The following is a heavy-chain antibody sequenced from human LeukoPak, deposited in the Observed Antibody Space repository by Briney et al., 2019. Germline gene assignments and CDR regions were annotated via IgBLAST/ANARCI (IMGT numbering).Heavy chain of an antibody. CDR1: GFTFSTYD. J-gene: IGHJ4*02. V-gene: IGHV3-23*01. CDR2: ISGSGGSS. Sequence: PGGSLRLSCAASGFTFSTYDMSWVRQAPGKGLEWVSAISGSGGSSYYADSVKGRFTISRDNSKNTLYLQMNSLRAEDTAVYYGAKDGVGGPFFDFGAREPRVPVP. D-gene: IGHD3-16*01. CDR3: AKDGVGGPFFDF.